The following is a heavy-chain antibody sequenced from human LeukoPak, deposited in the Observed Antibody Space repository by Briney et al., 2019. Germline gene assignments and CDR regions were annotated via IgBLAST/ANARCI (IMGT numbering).Heavy chain of an antibody. D-gene: IGHD2-2*01. CDR3: AKGPLRGTAAAIDY. J-gene: IGHJ4*02. CDR2: ISYDGRNI. Sequence: GGSLRLSCATSGFTFSSYWMHWVRQAPGKGLEWVAVISYDGRNIHYPDSVKGRFTISRDISTDTLWLQMDSLRTEDTAVYYCAKGPLRGTAAAIDYWGQGTLVTVSS. V-gene: IGHV3-30*18. CDR1: GFTFSSYW.